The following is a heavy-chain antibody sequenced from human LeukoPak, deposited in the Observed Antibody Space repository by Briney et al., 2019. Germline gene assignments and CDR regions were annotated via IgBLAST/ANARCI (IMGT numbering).Heavy chain of an antibody. D-gene: IGHD1-26*01. Sequence: SETLSLTFTVPGGSMSSYYGSSIRQPPGKGLEWIGYIFYSGSTNYNPSLKSRVNVSVDTSKNQFSLKLGSVTAADTAVYYCARQPYMLGAYYFDSWGQGALVTVSS. CDR3: ARQPYMLGAYYFDS. CDR2: IFYSGST. V-gene: IGHV4-59*08. J-gene: IGHJ4*02. CDR1: GGSMSSYY.